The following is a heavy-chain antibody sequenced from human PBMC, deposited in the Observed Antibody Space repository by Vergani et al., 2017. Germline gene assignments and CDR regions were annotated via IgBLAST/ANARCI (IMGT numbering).Heavy chain of an antibody. CDR3: ARIARNYYDSSGYSYY. J-gene: IGHJ4*02. CDR1: GYSFTSYW. V-gene: IGHV5-51*01. Sequence: EVQLVQSGAEVKKPGESLKISCKGSGYSFTSYWIGWVRQMPGKGLEWMGIIYPGDSDTRYSPSFQGQVTISADKSISTAYLPWSSLKASDTAMYYCARIARNYYDSSGYSYYWGQGTLVTVS. CDR2: IYPGDSDT. D-gene: IGHD3-22*01.